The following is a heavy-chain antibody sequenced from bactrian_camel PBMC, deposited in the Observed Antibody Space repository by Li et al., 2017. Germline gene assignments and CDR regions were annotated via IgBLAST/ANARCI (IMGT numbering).Heavy chain of an antibody. CDR1: KYTFSSYC. CDR2: VDSDGST. J-gene: IGHJ6*01. Sequence: VQLVESGGGSVQSGGSLRLSCSFPKYTFSSYCVGWYRQAPGKEREGVAGVDSDGSTTYADSVKGRFTISRDNAKNTVYLQMNSLKTEDTAVYYCAADQSGSWPPDFGYWGQGTQVTVS. V-gene: IGHV3S53*01. CDR3: AADQSGSWPPDFGY. D-gene: IGHD2*01.